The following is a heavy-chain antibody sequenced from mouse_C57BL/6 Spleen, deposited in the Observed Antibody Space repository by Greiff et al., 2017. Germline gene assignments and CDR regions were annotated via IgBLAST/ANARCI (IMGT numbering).Heavy chain of an antibody. CDR3: TTRTGKGY. CDR1: GFNIKDDY. J-gene: IGHJ2*01. D-gene: IGHD4-1*01. Sequence: VQLQQSGAELVRPGASVKLSCTASGFNIKDDYMHWVKQRPEQGLEWIGWIDPENGDTEYASNFQGKATITADTSSNTAYLQLSSLTSEDTAVYYCTTRTGKGYWGQGTTLTVSS. V-gene: IGHV14-4*01. CDR2: IDPENGDT.